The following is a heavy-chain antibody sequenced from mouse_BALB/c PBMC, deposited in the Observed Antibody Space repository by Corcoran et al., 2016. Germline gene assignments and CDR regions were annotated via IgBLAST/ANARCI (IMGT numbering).Heavy chain of an antibody. CDR3: ARWDGYFDV. CDR1: GFNIKDTS. J-gene: IGHJ1*01. D-gene: IGHD4-1*01. CDR2: IDPANGNT. V-gene: IGHV14-3*02. Sequence: EVQLQQSGAELVKPGASVKLSCTASGFNIKDTSMHWVKQGPEQGLEWIGRIDPANGNTKYDPKFQGKATITADTSSNTAYLQLSSLTSEDTAVYYCARWDGYFDVWGAGTTVTVSS.